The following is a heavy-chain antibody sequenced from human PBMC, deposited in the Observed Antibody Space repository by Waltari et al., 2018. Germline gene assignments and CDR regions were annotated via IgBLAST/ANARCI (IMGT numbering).Heavy chain of an antibody. Sequence: EVQLVQSGAEMTKPGEPLKISCKASGYTFTNYWNGWVGQMPGKGLERVAIIFPAYSDTRYSPSFQGQVTISADPSATTAYLQWSSLKASDTAMYYCARLSPHPYRHFDYWGQGTLVAVSS. J-gene: IGHJ4*02. V-gene: IGHV5-51*03. CDR3: ARLSPHPYRHFDY. CDR1: GYTFTNYW. CDR2: IFPAYSDT. D-gene: IGHD3-16*02.